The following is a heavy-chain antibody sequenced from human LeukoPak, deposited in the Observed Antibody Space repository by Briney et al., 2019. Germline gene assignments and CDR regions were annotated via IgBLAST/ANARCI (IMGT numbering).Heavy chain of an antibody. J-gene: IGHJ6*02. CDR2: ISGSGGST. V-gene: IGHV3-23*01. Sequence: GGYLRLSCAASGFTFSSYAMSWVRQAPGKGLEWVSAISGSGGSTYYADSVKGRFTISRDNSKNTLYLQMNSLRAEDTAVYYCAKAVDSYCSSTSCYAYYYYGMDVWGQGTTVTVSS. D-gene: IGHD2-2*01. CDR3: AKAVDSYCSSTSCYAYYYYGMDV. CDR1: GFTFSSYA.